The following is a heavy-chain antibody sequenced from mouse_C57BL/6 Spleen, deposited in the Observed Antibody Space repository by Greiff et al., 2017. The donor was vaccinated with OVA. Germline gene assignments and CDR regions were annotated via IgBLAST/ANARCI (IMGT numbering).Heavy chain of an antibody. J-gene: IGHJ1*03. CDR3: TGVVAGGYWYFDV. CDR2: IYPGDGDT. CDR1: GYAFSSSW. D-gene: IGHD1-1*01. Sequence: VKLMESGPELVKPGASVKISCKASGYAFSSSWMNWVKQRPGKGLEWIGRIYPGDGDTNYNGTFKGKATLTADKSSSTAYMQRSSLTSEDSAVYFCTGVVAGGYWYFDVWGTGTTVTVSS. V-gene: IGHV1-82*01.